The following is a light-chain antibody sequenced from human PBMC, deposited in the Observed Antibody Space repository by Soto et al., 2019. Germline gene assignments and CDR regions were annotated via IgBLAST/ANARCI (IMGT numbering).Light chain of an antibody. CDR1: QSISTW. Sequence: DIQITQAPSTQSSSLVDRVTITFRASQSISTWLAWYQQKPGEAPKALIYDVSSLESGVPSRFSGSGSGTEFTLTISSLQPDDFATYYCQQYKSYWTFGQGTRLEIK. J-gene: IGKJ5*01. CDR2: DVS. CDR3: QQYKSYWT. V-gene: IGKV1-5*01.